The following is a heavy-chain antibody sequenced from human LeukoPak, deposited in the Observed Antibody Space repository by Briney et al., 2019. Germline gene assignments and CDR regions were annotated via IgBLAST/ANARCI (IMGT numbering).Heavy chain of an antibody. D-gene: IGHD3-10*01. V-gene: IGHV1-8*03. CDR1: GGTFSSYA. Sequence: ASVKVSCKASGGTFSSYAISWVRQATGQGLEWMGWMNPNSGNTGYAQKFQGRATITRNTSISTAYMELSSLRSEDTAVYYCARARSMVRGVHNYYIDVWGKGTTVTVSS. CDR3: ARARSMVRGVHNYYIDV. CDR2: MNPNSGNT. J-gene: IGHJ6*03.